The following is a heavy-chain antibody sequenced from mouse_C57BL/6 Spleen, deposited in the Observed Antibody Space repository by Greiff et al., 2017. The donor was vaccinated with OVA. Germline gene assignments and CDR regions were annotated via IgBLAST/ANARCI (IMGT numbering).Heavy chain of an antibody. D-gene: IGHD2-5*01. CDR1: GFTFSDYG. V-gene: IGHV5-17*01. CDR3: ARIYSKVGAY. CDR2: ISSGSSTI. Sequence: EVQRVESGGGLVKPGGSLKLSCAASGFTFSDYGMHWVRQAPEKGLEWVAYISSGSSTIYYADTVKGRFTISRDNAKNTLFLQMTSLRSEDTAMYYCARIYSKVGAYWGQGTLVTVSA. J-gene: IGHJ3*01.